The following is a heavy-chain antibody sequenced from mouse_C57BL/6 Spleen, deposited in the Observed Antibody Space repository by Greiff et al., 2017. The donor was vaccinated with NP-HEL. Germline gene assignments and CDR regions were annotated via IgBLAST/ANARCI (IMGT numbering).Heavy chain of an antibody. J-gene: IGHJ3*01. Sequence: QVQLQQPGTELVKPGASVKLSCKASGYTFTSYWMHWVKQRPGQGLEWIGNINPSNGGTNYNEKFKSKATLTVDKSSSTAYMQLSSLTSEDSAVYYCASQGVIYYYGSSPFAYWGQGTLVTVSA. CDR1: GYTFTSYW. V-gene: IGHV1-53*01. CDR3: ASQGVIYYYGSSPFAY. CDR2: INPSNGGT. D-gene: IGHD1-1*01.